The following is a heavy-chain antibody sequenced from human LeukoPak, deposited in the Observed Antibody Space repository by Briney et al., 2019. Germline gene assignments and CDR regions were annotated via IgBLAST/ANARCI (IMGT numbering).Heavy chain of an antibody. D-gene: IGHD3-22*01. CDR2: ISSSSSYI. CDR1: GFTFSSYS. Sequence: PGGSLRLSCAASGFTFSSYSMNWVRQAPGKGLEWVSSISSSSSYIYYADSVKGRFTISRDNAKNSLYLQMNSLRAEDTAVYYCAREGYYDSSGINWFDPWGQGTLVTVSS. J-gene: IGHJ5*02. CDR3: AREGYYDSSGINWFDP. V-gene: IGHV3-21*01.